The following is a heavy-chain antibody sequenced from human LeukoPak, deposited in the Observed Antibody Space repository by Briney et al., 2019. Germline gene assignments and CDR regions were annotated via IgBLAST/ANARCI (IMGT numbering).Heavy chain of an antibody. D-gene: IGHD1-20*01. CDR2: FYARGNT. V-gene: IGHV4-4*07. J-gene: IGHJ3*02. CDR1: GGSISNYY. Sequence: PSETLSLTCNVSGGSISNYYWSWIRQPAGKGLEWIGRFYARGNTNYNPSLKSRVTMSVDTSKNQLSLKLTSVTAADTAVYYCARELITKADAFDIWGQGTMVTVSS. CDR3: ARELITKADAFDI.